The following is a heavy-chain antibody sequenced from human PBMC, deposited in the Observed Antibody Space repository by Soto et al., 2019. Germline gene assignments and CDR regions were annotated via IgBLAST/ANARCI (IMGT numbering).Heavy chain of an antibody. V-gene: IGHV3-30*18. CDR1: GFTFSSYV. CDR3: AKDRWRGGYFDS. Sequence: QVQLLESGGGVVQPGRSLRLSCEASGFTFSSYVMHWVRQAPGKGLEWVAATSYDGSNKNYADSVKGRFTISRDNSKNTLYLRMNSLRVEDTAVYYCAKDRWRGGYFDSWGHGTLVTVSS. J-gene: IGHJ4*01. CDR2: TSYDGSNK. D-gene: IGHD3-3*01.